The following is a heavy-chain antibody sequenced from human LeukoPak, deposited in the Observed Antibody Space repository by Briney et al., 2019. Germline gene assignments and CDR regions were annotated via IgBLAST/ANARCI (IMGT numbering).Heavy chain of an antibody. D-gene: IGHD3-22*01. CDR2: IYYSGST. CDR1: GGSVSSYY. J-gene: IGHJ4*02. Sequence: ETLSLTCTVSGGSVSSYYWSWIRQPPGKGLEWIGYIYYSGSTNYNPSLKSRVTISVDTSKNQFSLKLSSVTAADTAVYYCARGLRDSSGYYYEGYFDYWGQGTLVTVSS. V-gene: IGHV4-59*02. CDR3: ARGLRDSSGYYYEGYFDY.